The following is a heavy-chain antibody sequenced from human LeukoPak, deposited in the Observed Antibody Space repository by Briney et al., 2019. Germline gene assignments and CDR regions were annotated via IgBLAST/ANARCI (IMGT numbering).Heavy chain of an antibody. V-gene: IGHV3-23*01. D-gene: IGHD2-15*01. CDR3: AKDLEPYCSGGSCYSWWFDP. Sequence: GGSRRLSCAASGSTLSSYAMSWVRQAQVKGLEWVSAISETGNTYHAASVKGRFTIYRDSYKNTLFLQMNRLRPEDEAVYYCAKDLEPYCSGGSCYSWWFDPWGQGTLVTVSS. J-gene: IGHJ5*02. CDR2: ISETGNT. CDR1: GSTLSSYA.